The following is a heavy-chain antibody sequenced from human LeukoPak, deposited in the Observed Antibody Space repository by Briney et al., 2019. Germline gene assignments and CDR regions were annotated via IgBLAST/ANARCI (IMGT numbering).Heavy chain of an antibody. CDR3: ARDIVGPTEGFDY. Sequence: ASVKVSCKASGYTFTRYYMHWVRQAPGQGLEWMGWISAYNGNTNYAQKLQGRVTMTTDTSTSTAYMELRSLRSDDTAVYYCARDIVGPTEGFDYWGQGTLVTVSS. CDR1: GYTFTRYY. V-gene: IGHV1-18*04. J-gene: IGHJ4*02. D-gene: IGHD1-26*01. CDR2: ISAYNGNT.